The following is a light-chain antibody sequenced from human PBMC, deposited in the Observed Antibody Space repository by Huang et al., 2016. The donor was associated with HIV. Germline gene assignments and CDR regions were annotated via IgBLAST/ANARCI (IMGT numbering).Light chain of an antibody. Sequence: IQLTQSPSSLSASVGDRVTITCRASQGIRTYLAWYQQRPGKAPTLLVHASSTLRSGVSERFSGTGSGTDFTLTISNLQVEDFATYYCRQLKSYPYTFGQGTTLGLK. CDR3: RQLKSYPYT. CDR1: QGIRTY. J-gene: IGKJ2*01. V-gene: IGKV1-9*01. CDR2: ASS.